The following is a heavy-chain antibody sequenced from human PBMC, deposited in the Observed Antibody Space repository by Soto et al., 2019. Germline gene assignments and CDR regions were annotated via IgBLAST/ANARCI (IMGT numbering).Heavy chain of an antibody. CDR1: GGSISSYY. Sequence: QVQLQESGPGLVKPSETLSLTGTVSGGSISSYYWSWIRQPPGKGLEWIGYIYYSGSTNYNPSLKRRVTISVDTSKKQFSLKLSSVTAADTAVYYCARLTAFRCDHWGQGTLVTVSS. CDR2: IYYSGST. CDR3: ARLTAFRCDH. J-gene: IGHJ5*02. D-gene: IGHD3-16*01. V-gene: IGHV4-59*08.